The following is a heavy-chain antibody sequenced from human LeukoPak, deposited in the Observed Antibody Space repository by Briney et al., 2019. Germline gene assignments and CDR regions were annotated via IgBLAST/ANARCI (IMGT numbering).Heavy chain of an antibody. J-gene: IGHJ4*02. CDR3: ARDYVYAFDY. D-gene: IGHD2/OR15-2a*01. V-gene: IGHV3-48*01. Sequence: PGGSLRLSCAASGFSSSSYSMNWVRQAPGKGLEWVSYISGSGNAKHYTDSVKGRFTISRDNAKNALYLQMNSLRAEDTAVYFCARDYVYAFDYWGQGTLVTVSS. CDR2: ISGSGNAK. CDR1: GFSSSSYS.